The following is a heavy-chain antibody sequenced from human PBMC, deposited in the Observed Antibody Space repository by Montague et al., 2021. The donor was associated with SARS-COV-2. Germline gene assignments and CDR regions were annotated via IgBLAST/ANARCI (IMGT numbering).Heavy chain of an antibody. D-gene: IGHD5-12*01. CDR1: GDSISNFFYY. CDR3: ARRADHGGSSGYATGFAWFDP. CDR2: IYYRGST. Sequence: SETLSLTCTVSGDSISNFFYYWGWLRQPPGKGLEWIGSIYYRGSTYYSPSLKSRLTISADTSKNQFSLRLSSVTAADTAVYYCARRADHGGSSGYATGFAWFDPWGQGTQVIVSS. V-gene: IGHV4-39*01. J-gene: IGHJ5*02.